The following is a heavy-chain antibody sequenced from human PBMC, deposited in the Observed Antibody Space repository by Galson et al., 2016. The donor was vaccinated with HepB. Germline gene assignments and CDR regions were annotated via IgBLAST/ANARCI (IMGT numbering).Heavy chain of an antibody. D-gene: IGHD4-23*01. Sequence: SLRLSCAASGFTFNSYAMTWVRQGPGKGLEWVSTIVIGGSTHYTESVKGRFTISRDNSKSTVYLQMISLRAEDTAVYYCARMRSELTAGGNSPVYWGQGTQVIVSS. CDR1: GFTFNSYA. V-gene: IGHV3-23*01. CDR3: ARMRSELTAGGNSPVY. CDR2: IVIGGST. J-gene: IGHJ1*01.